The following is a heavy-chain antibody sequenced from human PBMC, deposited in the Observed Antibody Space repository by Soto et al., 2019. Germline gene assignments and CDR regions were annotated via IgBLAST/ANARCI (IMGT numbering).Heavy chain of an antibody. Sequence: ASVKVSCKASGYTFTSYGISWVRQAPGQGLEWMGWISAYNGNTNYAQKLQGRVTMTTDTSTSTAYMELRSLRSDDMAVYYCARGWYYDFWSCYQPRYYFDYWGQGTLVTVSS. CDR2: ISAYNGNT. CDR1: GYTFTSYG. D-gene: IGHD3-3*01. CDR3: ARGWYYDFWSCYQPRYYFDY. J-gene: IGHJ4*02. V-gene: IGHV1-18*03.